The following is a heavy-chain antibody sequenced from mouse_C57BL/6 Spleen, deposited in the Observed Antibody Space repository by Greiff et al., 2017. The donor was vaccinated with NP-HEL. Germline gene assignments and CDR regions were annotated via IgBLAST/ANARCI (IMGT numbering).Heavy chain of an antibody. CDR1: GFTFSSYA. V-gene: IGHV5-9-1*02. CDR3: TREGGSYYSNYDYYAMDY. CDR2: ISSGGDYI. D-gene: IGHD2-5*01. J-gene: IGHJ4*01. Sequence: DVKLVESGEGLVKPGGSLKLSCAASGFTFSSYAMSWVRQTPEKRLEWVAYISSGGDYIYYADTVKGRFTLSRDNARNTLYLQMSSLKSEDTAMYYCTREGGSYYSNYDYYAMDYWGQGTSVTVSS.